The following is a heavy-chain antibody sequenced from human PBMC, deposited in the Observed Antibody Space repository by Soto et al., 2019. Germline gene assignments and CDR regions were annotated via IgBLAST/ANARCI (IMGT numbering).Heavy chain of an antibody. Sequence: EVQLLESGGGLVQPGGSLRLSCAASGFTFSIYAMSWVRQAPGKGLEWVSGISASGGSTYYADSVKGRFTISRDNSKNTLYLQMNSLRAEDTAVYYCAKREGYGVVDYWGQGTLVTVSS. V-gene: IGHV3-23*01. CDR2: ISASGGST. CDR3: AKREGYGVVDY. D-gene: IGHD5-12*01. CDR1: GFTFSIYA. J-gene: IGHJ4*02.